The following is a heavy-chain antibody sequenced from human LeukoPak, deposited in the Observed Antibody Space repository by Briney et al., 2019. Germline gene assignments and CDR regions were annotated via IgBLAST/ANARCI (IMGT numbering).Heavy chain of an antibody. Sequence: ASVKVSCKVYGYTLTELSMHWVRQAPGKGLEWMGGFDLEDGETIYAQKFQGRVTMTEDTSTDTAYMELSSLRSEDTAVYYCATGLAYYYDSSGYYLFDPWGQGTLVTVSS. J-gene: IGHJ5*02. CDR1: GYTLTELS. D-gene: IGHD3-22*01. CDR2: FDLEDGET. CDR3: ATGLAYYYDSSGYYLFDP. V-gene: IGHV1-24*01.